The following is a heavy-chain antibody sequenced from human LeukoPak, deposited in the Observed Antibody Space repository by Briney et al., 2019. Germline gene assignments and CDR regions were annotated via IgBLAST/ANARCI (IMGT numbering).Heavy chain of an antibody. V-gene: IGHV3-74*01. D-gene: IGHD3-10*01. CDR3: AKDSSMVRGEYDYFDY. J-gene: IGHJ4*02. Sequence: PGGSLRLSCVASGFTFRSNWMHWVRQAPGRGLVWVSRISPDGGGTTYADSVKGRVTLFRDNAKNTLYLQMNNLRAEDTAVYYCAKDSSMVRGEYDYFDYWGQGTLVTVSS. CDR1: GFTFRSNW. CDR2: ISPDGGGT.